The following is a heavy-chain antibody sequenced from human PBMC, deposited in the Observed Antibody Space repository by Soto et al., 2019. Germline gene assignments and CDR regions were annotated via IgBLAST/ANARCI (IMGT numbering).Heavy chain of an antibody. J-gene: IGHJ4*02. CDR3: ARVGGNEDFDT. Sequence: QVQLQESGPGLVKPSQTLSLTCTVSGASMSSVDHYWSWIRQPPGKGLEWIGYIYYSGRADHNPSLKSRVAISIDTSKNRFSLRLSSVTAADTAVYYCARVGGNEDFDTWGQGTLVTVSS. V-gene: IGHV4-30-4*01. CDR2: IYYSGRA. CDR1: GASMSSVDHY. D-gene: IGHD2-15*01.